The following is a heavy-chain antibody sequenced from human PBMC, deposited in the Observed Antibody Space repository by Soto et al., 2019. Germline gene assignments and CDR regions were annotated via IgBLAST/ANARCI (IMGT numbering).Heavy chain of an antibody. CDR1: GFTFSSYG. Sequence: GGSLRLSCAASGFTFSSYGMHWVRQAPGKGLEWVAVISYDGSNKYYADSVKGRFTISRDNSKNTLYLQMNSLRAEDTAVYYCAKDLSWTTVTSPGDDYWGQGTLVTVSS. J-gene: IGHJ4*02. CDR3: AKDLSWTTVTSPGDDY. CDR2: ISYDGSNK. V-gene: IGHV3-30*18. D-gene: IGHD4-17*01.